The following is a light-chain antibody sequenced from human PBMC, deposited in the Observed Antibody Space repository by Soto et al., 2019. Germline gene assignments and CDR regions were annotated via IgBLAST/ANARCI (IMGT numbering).Light chain of an antibody. J-gene: IGKJ5*01. CDR1: QSISDW. CDR3: QQYNTYEST. V-gene: IGKV1-5*01. Sequence: DIPMTQSPSTLSASVGDRVTITCRASQSISDWLAWYQQKPGKAPSVLIYDASSLESGVPSRFSGSGSGTEFTLTISSLQPDDFATYYCQQYNTYESTFGQGTRLEIK. CDR2: DAS.